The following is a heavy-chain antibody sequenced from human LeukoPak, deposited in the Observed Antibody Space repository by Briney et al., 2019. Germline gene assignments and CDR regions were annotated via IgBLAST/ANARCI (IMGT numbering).Heavy chain of an antibody. CDR2: MCGTAGCT. D-gene: IGHD3-22*01. V-gene: IGHV3-23*01. CDR1: GFTFYMYA. J-gene: IGHJ5*01. CDR3: AKDRPNFHENSGHYYRRDGDS. Sequence: GRSLRLSCQASGFTFYMYAMSWVRQPPGRGLEWVASMCGTAGCTFHPDSVEGRLTISRDNYKNVLYLRMNSLTVEDTAIYYCAKDRPNFHENSGHYYRRDGDSWGQGTLVTVSS.